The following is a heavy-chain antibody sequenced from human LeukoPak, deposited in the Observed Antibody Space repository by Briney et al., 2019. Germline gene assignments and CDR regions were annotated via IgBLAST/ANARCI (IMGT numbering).Heavy chain of an antibody. Sequence: PSETLSLTRAVYGGSFRAYYWSWIRQPPGKGLEWIGEINHSGSTNYNPSLKSRVTISVDTSKNLFSLKLSSVTAADTAVYYCALAATPPNDYYYMDVWGKGTTVTVSS. J-gene: IGHJ6*03. V-gene: IGHV4-34*01. CDR3: ALAATPPNDYYYMDV. CDR1: GGSFRAYY. CDR2: INHSGST. D-gene: IGHD2-15*01.